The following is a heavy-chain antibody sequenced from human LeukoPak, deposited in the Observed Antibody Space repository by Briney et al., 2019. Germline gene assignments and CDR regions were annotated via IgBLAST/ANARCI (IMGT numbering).Heavy chain of an antibody. J-gene: IGHJ6*02. CDR1: GGSISSYY. Sequence: SETLSLTCTVSGGSISSYYWSWIRQPPGKGLEWIGYIYYSGSTNYNPSLKSRVTISVDTSKNQFSLKLSSVTAADTAVYYCARGVKYYDFWSGYSGYYYYGMDVWGQGTTVTVSS. CDR2: IYYSGST. V-gene: IGHV4-59*01. CDR3: ARGVKYYDFWSGYSGYYYYGMDV. D-gene: IGHD3-3*01.